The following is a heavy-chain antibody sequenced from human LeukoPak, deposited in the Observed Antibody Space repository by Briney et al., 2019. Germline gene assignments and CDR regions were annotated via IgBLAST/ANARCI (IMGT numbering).Heavy chain of an antibody. CDR3: ARVIMVQGVITESYFDY. Sequence: GASVKVSCKASGYTFTSYGISWVRQAPGQGLEWMGWISTYNGNTNYAQKLQGRVTMTTDTSRSTAYMELRSLRSDDTAVYHCARVIMVQGVITESYFDYWGQGTLVTVSS. J-gene: IGHJ4*02. CDR1: GYTFTSYG. CDR2: ISTYNGNT. D-gene: IGHD3-10*01. V-gene: IGHV1-18*01.